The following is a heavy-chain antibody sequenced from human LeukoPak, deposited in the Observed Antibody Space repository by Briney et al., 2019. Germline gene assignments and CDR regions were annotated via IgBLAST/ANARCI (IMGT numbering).Heavy chain of an antibody. Sequence: GGSLRLSCAASGFTFSSYGMHWVRQAPGKGLEWVAVISYDGSNKYYADSVKGRFTISRDNSKNTLYLQMNSLRAEDTAVYYCAKRVSIDYWGQGTLVTVSS. CDR2: ISYDGSNK. D-gene: IGHD2/OR15-2a*01. CDR3: AKRVSIDY. CDR1: GFTFSSYG. V-gene: IGHV3-30*18. J-gene: IGHJ4*02.